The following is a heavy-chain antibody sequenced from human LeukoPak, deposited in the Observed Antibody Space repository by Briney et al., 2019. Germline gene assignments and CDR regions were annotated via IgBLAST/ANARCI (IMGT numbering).Heavy chain of an antibody. Sequence: SETLSLTCAVSGGSISSGGYSWGWIRQPPGKGLEWIGYIYHSGSTYYNPSLKSRVTISVDRSKNQFSLKLSSVTAADTAVYYCASYGGNPRAFDYWGQGTLVTVPS. D-gene: IGHD4-23*01. CDR3: ASYGGNPRAFDY. CDR1: GGSISSGGYS. V-gene: IGHV4-30-2*01. J-gene: IGHJ4*02. CDR2: IYHSGST.